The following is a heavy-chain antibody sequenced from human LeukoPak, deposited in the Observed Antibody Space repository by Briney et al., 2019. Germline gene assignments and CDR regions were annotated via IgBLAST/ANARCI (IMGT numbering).Heavy chain of an antibody. D-gene: IGHD6-13*01. J-gene: IGHJ4*02. CDR1: GFIFTNYW. CDR3: ARGPNSSSWSYYFDY. Sequence: GGSLRLSCAASGFIFTNYWMSWVRQAPGKGLEWVSVIYSGGSTYYADSVKGRFTISRDNSKNTLYLQMNSLRAEDTAVYYCARGPNSSSWSYYFDYWGQGTLVTVSS. CDR2: IYSGGST. V-gene: IGHV3-66*01.